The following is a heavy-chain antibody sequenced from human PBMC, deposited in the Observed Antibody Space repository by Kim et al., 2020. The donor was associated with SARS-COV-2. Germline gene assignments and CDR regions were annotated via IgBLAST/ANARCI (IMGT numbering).Heavy chain of an antibody. CDR2: IWYDGNNK. Sequence: GGSLRLSCAACGFTFSSYGMHWVRQAPGKGLEWVALIWYDGNNKYYADSVKGRFTISRDNYKNTLYLQMNSLRAEDTAVYYCAKNKDYDSSDSGYFDYWGQGTLVTVSS. CDR1: GFTFSSYG. V-gene: IGHV3-33*06. CDR3: AKNKDYDSSDSGYFDY. J-gene: IGHJ4*02. D-gene: IGHD3-22*01.